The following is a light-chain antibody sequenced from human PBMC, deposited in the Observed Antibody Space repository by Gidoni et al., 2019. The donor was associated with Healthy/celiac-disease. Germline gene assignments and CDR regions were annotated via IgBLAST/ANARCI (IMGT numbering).Light chain of an antibody. CDR3: QQRSNWPPMCS. Sequence: DIVLTQSPATLSLSPGERATLSCRASQSVSSYLAWYQHKPGQAPRLNIQDAANRATGIPARFSGSGSGTDFTLTISSLEPEDFAVDYCQQRSNWPPMCSFGQGTKLEIK. CDR2: DAA. CDR1: QSVSSY. V-gene: IGKV3-11*01. J-gene: IGKJ2*04.